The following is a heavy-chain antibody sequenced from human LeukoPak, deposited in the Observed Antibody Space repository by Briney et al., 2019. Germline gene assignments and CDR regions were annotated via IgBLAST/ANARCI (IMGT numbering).Heavy chain of an antibody. V-gene: IGHV4-39*02. CDR3: ARPLSGSSSWHGDAFDI. J-gene: IGHJ3*02. CDR1: GGSISSSTYY. CDR2: IDYSGST. Sequence: SETLSLTCTVSGGSISSSTYYWGWLRQPPGKGLEWIGRIDYSGSTYYNASLKSRVTISADTSKNHFSLKLSSVTAADTAVYYCARPLSGSSSWHGDAFDIWGQGTMVTVSS. D-gene: IGHD6-13*01.